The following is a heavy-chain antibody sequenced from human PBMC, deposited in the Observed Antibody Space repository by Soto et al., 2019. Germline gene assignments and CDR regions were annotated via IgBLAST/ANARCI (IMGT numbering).Heavy chain of an antibody. V-gene: IGHV1-69*06. CDR1: GGTFSSYA. CDR2: IIPIFGTA. J-gene: IGHJ4*02. CDR3: ARRIVGAHYLDY. Sequence: SVKVSCKASGGTFSSYAISWVRQAPGQGLEWMGGIIPIFGTANYAQKFQGRVTITADKSTSTAYMELSSLRSEDTAVYYCARRIVGAHYLDYWGQGTLVTVSS. D-gene: IGHD1-26*01.